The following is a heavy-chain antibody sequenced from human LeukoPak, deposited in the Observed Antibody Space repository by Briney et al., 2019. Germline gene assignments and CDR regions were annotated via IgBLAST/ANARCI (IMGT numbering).Heavy chain of an antibody. V-gene: IGHV1-2*02. Sequence: ASVKVSCRTSGYTFTAYYMHWVRQAPGQGLEWMGRINPNSGATSYAQKFQGRVTMTRDTSIRTPYMDLSSLRSDDTAVYYCSSLYYDISYWGQGTLVTVSS. D-gene: IGHD3-9*01. CDR2: INPNSGAT. J-gene: IGHJ4*02. CDR1: GYTFTAYY. CDR3: SSLYYDISY.